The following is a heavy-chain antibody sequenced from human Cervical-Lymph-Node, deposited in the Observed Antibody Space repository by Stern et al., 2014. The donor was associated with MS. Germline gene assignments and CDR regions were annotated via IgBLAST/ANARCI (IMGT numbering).Heavy chain of an antibody. CDR3: ARDHCSGGSCYEYFQH. J-gene: IGHJ1*01. Sequence: VQLVESGAEVKKPGSSVKVSCKASGGTFSSYAISWVRQAPGQGLEWMGGIIPIFGTANYAQKFQGRGTITADESTSTAYMELSSLRSEDTAVYYCARDHCSGGSCYEYFQHWGQGTLVTVSS. CDR2: IIPIFGTA. CDR1: GGTFSSYA. D-gene: IGHD2-15*01. V-gene: IGHV1-69*01.